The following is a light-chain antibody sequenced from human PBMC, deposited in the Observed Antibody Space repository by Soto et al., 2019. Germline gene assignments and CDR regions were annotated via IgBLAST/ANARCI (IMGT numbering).Light chain of an antibody. J-gene: IGLJ3*02. Sequence: QSALTQPASVSGSPGQSITISCTGTSSDVGRYNYVSWYQQHPGKAPKLIIYGVTNRPSGVSNRFAASKSGNTASLTISGLQAEDEADYYCSSYTISSTRVFGGGTKLTVL. CDR1: SSDVGRYNY. V-gene: IGLV2-14*01. CDR2: GVT. CDR3: SSYTISSTRV.